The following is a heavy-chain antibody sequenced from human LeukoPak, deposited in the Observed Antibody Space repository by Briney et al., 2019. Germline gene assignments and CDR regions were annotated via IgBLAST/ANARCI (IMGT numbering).Heavy chain of an antibody. J-gene: IGHJ4*02. Sequence: ASVKVSCKASGYTFTSYGISWVRQAPGQGLEWMGWISAYNGNANYAQKLQGRVTMTTDTSTSTAYMELRSLRSDDTAVYYCARIIIAAAGTGFDYWGQGTLVTVSS. V-gene: IGHV1-18*01. CDR2: ISAYNGNA. CDR3: ARIIIAAAGTGFDY. D-gene: IGHD6-13*01. CDR1: GYTFTSYG.